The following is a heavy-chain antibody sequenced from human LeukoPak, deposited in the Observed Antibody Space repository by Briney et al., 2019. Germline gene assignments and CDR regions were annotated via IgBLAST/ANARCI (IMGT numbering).Heavy chain of an antibody. CDR1: GFTFSSYS. CDR2: ISSSSNNI. J-gene: IGHJ1*01. V-gene: IGHV3-21*01. Sequence: PGGSLRLSCAASGFTFSSYSMDWVRQAPGKGLEWVSSISSSSNNIYYADPVKGRFTISRDNGKNSLYLLMNSPRAEDTAVYYCVYGGGYFQHWGQGTLVTVSS. D-gene: IGHD4-23*01. CDR3: VYGGGYFQH.